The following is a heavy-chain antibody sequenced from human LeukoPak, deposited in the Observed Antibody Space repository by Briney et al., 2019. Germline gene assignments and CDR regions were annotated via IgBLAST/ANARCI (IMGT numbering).Heavy chain of an antibody. Sequence: GRSLRLSCAASGFTFDDYAMHWVRHAPGKGLEWVSGISGNSGRIVYADSVKGRFTISRDNAKNSLYLQMNSLRAEDMALYYCAKDISTNYDSWGYDYWGQGTLVTVSS. CDR1: GFTFDDYA. CDR2: ISGNSGRI. D-gene: IGHD3-3*01. J-gene: IGHJ4*02. CDR3: AKDISTNYDSWGYDY. V-gene: IGHV3-9*03.